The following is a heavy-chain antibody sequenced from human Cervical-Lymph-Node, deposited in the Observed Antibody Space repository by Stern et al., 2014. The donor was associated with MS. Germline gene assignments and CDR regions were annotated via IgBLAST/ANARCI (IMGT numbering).Heavy chain of an antibody. Sequence: QLVESGPGLVKPSETLSLTCAVSGDSISSYTHYWAWIRQPPGKGLEWIGSVYYSGATYYNPPLKSPVTISVDTSKNPFSLGLNSVTAADTAVYYCAKHACTGAACPFDLWGQGTLVTVSS. CDR2: VYYSGAT. CDR3: AKHACTGAACPFDL. D-gene: IGHD2-8*02. V-gene: IGHV4-39*01. J-gene: IGHJ4*02. CDR1: GDSISSYTHY.